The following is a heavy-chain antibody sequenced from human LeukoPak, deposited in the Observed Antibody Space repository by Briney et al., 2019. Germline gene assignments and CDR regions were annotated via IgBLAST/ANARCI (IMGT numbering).Heavy chain of an antibody. CDR1: GFTFSSYS. CDR2: ISSSSSYI. Sequence: PGGSLRLSCAASGFTFSSYSMNWVRQAPGKGLEWVSSISSSSSYIYYADSVKGRFTISRDNAKNSLYLQMNSLRAEDTAVYYCARIIAAAGPYYFDCWGQGTLVTVSS. D-gene: IGHD6-13*01. V-gene: IGHV3-21*01. J-gene: IGHJ4*02. CDR3: ARIIAAAGPYYFDC.